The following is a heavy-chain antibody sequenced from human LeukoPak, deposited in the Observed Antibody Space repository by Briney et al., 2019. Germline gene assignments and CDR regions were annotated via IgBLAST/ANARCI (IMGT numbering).Heavy chain of an antibody. D-gene: IGHD2-15*01. CDR2: ISSSSSYI. J-gene: IGHJ4*02. V-gene: IGHV3-21*01. CDR3: ARAPIYCSGGSCYNPFDY. Sequence: GGSLRLSCAAPGFTFSSYSMTWVRQAPGKGLEWVSSISSSSSYIYYADSVKGRFTISRDNAKSSLYLQMNSLRAEDTAVYYCARAPIYCSGGSCYNPFDYWGQGTLVTVSS. CDR1: GFTFSSYS.